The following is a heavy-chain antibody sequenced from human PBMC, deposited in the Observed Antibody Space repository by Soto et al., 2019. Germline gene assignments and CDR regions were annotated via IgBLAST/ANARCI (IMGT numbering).Heavy chain of an antibody. CDR2: INYSVST. CDR3: ARYHYYDSSCYYDF. D-gene: IGHD3-22*01. CDR1: GGSISSYF. V-gene: IGHV4-59*01. J-gene: IGHJ4*03. Sequence: SETLSLTCAVSGGSISSYFWSWIRQPPGKGLEWIGYINYSVSTKYNPSLKSRVTISVDTSKNQFSLKLSSVTAADTAVYYCARYHYYDSSCYYDFWGQGTMVTVSS.